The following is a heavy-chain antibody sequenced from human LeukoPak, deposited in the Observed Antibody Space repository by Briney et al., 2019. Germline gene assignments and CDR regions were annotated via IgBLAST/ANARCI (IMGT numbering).Heavy chain of an antibody. D-gene: IGHD3-22*01. V-gene: IGHV3-53*01. CDR1: RFTVSSNY. Sequence: GGSLRLSCAASRFTVSSNYMSWVRQAPGKGLEWVSVIFSGGNIYYADSVKGRFTISRDNSKNMLYLQMNSLRAEDTAVYFCAGGYYSSYYYGMDVWGQGTTVTVSS. J-gene: IGHJ6*02. CDR2: IFSGGNI. CDR3: AGGYYSSYYYGMDV.